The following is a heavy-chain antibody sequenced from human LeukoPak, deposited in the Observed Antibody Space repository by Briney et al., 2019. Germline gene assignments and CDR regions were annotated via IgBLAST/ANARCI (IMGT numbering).Heavy chain of an antibody. CDR3: ARATVQWNIAAATDP. Sequence: ASVKVSCKASGYTFTSYGISWVRQAPGQGLEWMGWISAYNGNTSYAQKFQGRVTMTRDTPTSTVYMELTSLRSEDTAVYYCARATVQWNIAAATDPWGQGTPVTVSS. CDR1: GYTFTSYG. D-gene: IGHD6-13*01. V-gene: IGHV1-18*01. J-gene: IGHJ5*02. CDR2: ISAYNGNT.